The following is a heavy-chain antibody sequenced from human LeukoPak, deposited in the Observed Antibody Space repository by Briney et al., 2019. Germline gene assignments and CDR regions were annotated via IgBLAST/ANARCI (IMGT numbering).Heavy chain of an antibody. CDR1: GGSFSGYY. V-gene: IGHV4-34*01. Sequence: PSETLSLTCAVYGGSFSGYYWSWIRQPPGKGLEWIGEINHSGSTNYNPSLKSRVTISVDTSKNQFSLKLSSVTAADTAVYYCARPSELRPGGPSDPWGQGTLVNVSS. CDR3: ARPSELRPGGPSDP. CDR2: INHSGST. D-gene: IGHD1-7*01. J-gene: IGHJ5*02.